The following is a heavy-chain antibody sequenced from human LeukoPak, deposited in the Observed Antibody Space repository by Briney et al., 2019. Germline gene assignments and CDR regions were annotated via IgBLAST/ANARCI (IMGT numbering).Heavy chain of an antibody. V-gene: IGHV4-34*01. J-gene: IGHJ4*02. D-gene: IGHD1-1*01. CDR1: GGSFSGYY. CDR2: INHSGST. CDR3: ASHPGTTGTTSLDY. Sequence: PSETLSLTCAVYGGSFSGYYWSWIRQPPGKGLEWIGEINHSGSTNYNPSLKSRVTISVDTSRNQFSLKLSSVTAADTAVYYCASHPGTTGTTSLDYWGQGTLVTVSS.